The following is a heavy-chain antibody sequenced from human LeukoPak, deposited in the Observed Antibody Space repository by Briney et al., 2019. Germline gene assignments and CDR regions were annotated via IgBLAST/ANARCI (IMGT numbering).Heavy chain of an antibody. D-gene: IGHD1-26*01. CDR1: GGSISNYY. CDR3: ARLSGSASLWLDH. Sequence: SETLSLTCTVSGGSISNYYWSWIRQPPGKGLEWIGYIYNSGNTNYNPSLKSRVTISVDPSKNQFSLKLSSVTAADTAVYHCARLSGSASLWLDHWGQGTLVTVSS. J-gene: IGHJ4*02. CDR2: IYNSGNT. V-gene: IGHV4-59*08.